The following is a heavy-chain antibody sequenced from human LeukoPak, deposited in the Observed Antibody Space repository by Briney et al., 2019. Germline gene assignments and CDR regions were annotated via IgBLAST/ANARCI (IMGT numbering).Heavy chain of an antibody. Sequence: NPGGSLRLSCAASGFTFSNAWMSWVRQAPGKGLEWVGRINSKTDGGTTDYAAPVKVRFTISRDDSKNTLYLQMNRLRAEDTAVYYCARGQEPPNYYDSSGYYYRFDPWGQGTLVTVSS. CDR3: ARGQEPPNYYDSSGYYYRFDP. V-gene: IGHV3-15*01. CDR2: INSKTDGGTT. CDR1: GFTFSNAW. D-gene: IGHD3-22*01. J-gene: IGHJ5*02.